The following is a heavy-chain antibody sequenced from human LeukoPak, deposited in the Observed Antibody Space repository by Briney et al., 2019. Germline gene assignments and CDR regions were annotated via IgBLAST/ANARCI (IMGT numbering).Heavy chain of an antibody. Sequence: SVKVSCKASGGTFSSYAISWVRQAPGQGLEWMGGIIPIFGTANYAQKFQGRVTITADESTSTAYMELSTLRSEDTAVYYCAEHTSNWYHFEYWGQGTLVTVSS. D-gene: IGHD6-13*01. V-gene: IGHV1-69*13. CDR1: GGTFSSYA. J-gene: IGHJ4*02. CDR3: AEHTSNWYHFEY. CDR2: IIPIFGTA.